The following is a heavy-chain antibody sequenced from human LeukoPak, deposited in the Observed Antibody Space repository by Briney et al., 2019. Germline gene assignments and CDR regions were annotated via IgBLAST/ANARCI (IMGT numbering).Heavy chain of an antibody. Sequence: SETLSLTCAVYGGSFSGYYWSWIRQPPGKGLEWIGEINHSGSTNHNPSLKSRVTISVDTSKNQFSLKLSSVTAADTAVYYCARSIGYCSSTSCRYYYYYYGMDVWGQGTTVTVSS. V-gene: IGHV4-34*01. CDR2: INHSGST. J-gene: IGHJ6*02. CDR3: ARSIGYCSSTSCRYYYYYYGMDV. CDR1: GGSFSGYY. D-gene: IGHD2-2*01.